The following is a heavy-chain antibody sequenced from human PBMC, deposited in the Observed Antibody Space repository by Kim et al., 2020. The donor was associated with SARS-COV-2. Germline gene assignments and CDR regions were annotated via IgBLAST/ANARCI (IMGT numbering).Heavy chain of an antibody. CDR3: AREHCSSTSCYRSSSKRGGKGHAFDI. Sequence: ASVKVSCKASGYTFTSYYMHWVRQAPGQGLEWMGIINPSGGSTSYAQKFQGRVTMTRDTSTSTVYMELSSLRSEDTAVYYCAREHCSSTSCYRSSSKRGGKGHAFDIWGQGTMVTVSS. CDR1: GYTFTSYY. V-gene: IGHV1-46*01. D-gene: IGHD2-2*02. J-gene: IGHJ3*02. CDR2: INPSGGST.